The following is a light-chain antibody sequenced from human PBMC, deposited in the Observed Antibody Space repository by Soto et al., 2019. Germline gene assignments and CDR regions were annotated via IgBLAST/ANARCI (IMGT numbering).Light chain of an antibody. V-gene: IGKV3-15*01. CDR1: QSVNSN. Sequence: EIVLTQSPATLSVSPGERATLSCRASQSVNSNLTWYQQKPGQAPRLLIYGASTRAAGIPARFSGTGSGTDFTLTISSLQSEDFAVYYCQQYGRSPTTFGQGTKVEIK. CDR3: QQYGRSPTT. CDR2: GAS. J-gene: IGKJ1*01.